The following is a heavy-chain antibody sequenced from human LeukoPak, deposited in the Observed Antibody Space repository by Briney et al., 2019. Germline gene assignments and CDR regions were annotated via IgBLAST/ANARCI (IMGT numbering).Heavy chain of an antibody. CDR3: ARVGSSGDY. V-gene: IGHV3-21*01. Sequence: PGGSLRLSCAASGFTFSSYSMNWVRQAPGKGLEWVSSISSSSSYIYYADSVKGRFTISRDNAKNSLYLQMNGLRAEDTAVYYCARVGSSGDYWGQGTLVTVSS. J-gene: IGHJ4*02. D-gene: IGHD6-19*01. CDR1: GFTFSSYS. CDR2: ISSSSSYI.